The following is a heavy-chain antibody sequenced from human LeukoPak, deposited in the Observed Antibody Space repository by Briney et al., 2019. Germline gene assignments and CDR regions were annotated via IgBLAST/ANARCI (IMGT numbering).Heavy chain of an antibody. Sequence: GASVKVSCKASGYTFTSYPMNWVRQAPGQGLEWMGSINTHTGNPTYAQGFTGRFVFSFDTSVSTAYLQISSLKAGDIAVYYCAKVGSGSYLYWGQGTLVTVSS. J-gene: IGHJ4*02. D-gene: IGHD1-26*01. CDR2: INTHTGNP. CDR3: AKVGSGSYLY. V-gene: IGHV7-4-1*02. CDR1: GYTFTSYP.